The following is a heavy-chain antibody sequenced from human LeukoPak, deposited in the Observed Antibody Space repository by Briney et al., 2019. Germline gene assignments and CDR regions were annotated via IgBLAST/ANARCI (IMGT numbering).Heavy chain of an antibody. Sequence: SETLSLTCTVSGGSISSYYWSWIRQPPGKGLEWIGYIYYSGSTNYNPSLKNRLTISVDTSKNQFSLKLSSVTAADTAVYYCARFKRAGGWSYFDYWGQGTLVTVSS. CDR1: GGSISSYY. V-gene: IGHV4-59*01. D-gene: IGHD6-19*01. CDR2: IYYSGST. CDR3: ARFKRAGGWSYFDY. J-gene: IGHJ4*02.